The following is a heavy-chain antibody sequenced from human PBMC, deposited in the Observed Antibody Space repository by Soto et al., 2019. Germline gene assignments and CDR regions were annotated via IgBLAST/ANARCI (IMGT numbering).Heavy chain of an antibody. J-gene: IGHJ5*02. CDR1: RFTFTSFT. CDR3: ARDQPYGDPNWFDP. V-gene: IGHV3-30-3*01. CDR2: MSDDGART. Sequence: QVQLVESGGGVVQPGGSLSLSCATSRFTFTSFTMHWVRQAPGKGLEWIAVMSDDGARTDYADAVKGRFTISRDTSKNTLYLQMNNLRPDDTALYYCARDQPYGDPNWFDPWGQGNLVTVSS. D-gene: IGHD4-17*01.